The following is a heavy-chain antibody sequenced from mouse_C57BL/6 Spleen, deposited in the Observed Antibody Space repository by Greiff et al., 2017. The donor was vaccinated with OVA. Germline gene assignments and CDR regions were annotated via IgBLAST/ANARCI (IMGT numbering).Heavy chain of an antibody. D-gene: IGHD1-1*01. J-gene: IGHJ2*01. Sequence: VQLQQPGAELVKPGASVKLSCKASGYTFTSYWMHWVKQRPGQGLEWIGMIHPNSGSTNYNEKFKSKATLTVDKSSSTAYMQLSSLTSEDSAVYYCARGDGSSPYYFDYWGQGTTLTVSS. V-gene: IGHV1-64*01. CDR2: IHPNSGST. CDR1: GYTFTSYW. CDR3: ARGDGSSPYYFDY.